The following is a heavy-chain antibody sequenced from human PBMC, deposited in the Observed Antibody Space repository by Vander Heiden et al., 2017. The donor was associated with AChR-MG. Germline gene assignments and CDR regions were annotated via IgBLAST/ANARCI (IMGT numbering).Heavy chain of an antibody. CDR3: ARASQYSSSFRDYYYYGMDV. V-gene: IGHV1-69*04. CDR1: GGTFSSYA. CDR2: IIPSLGIA. Sequence: QVQLVQSVAEVKKPGSSVKVSCKASGGTFSSYAINWVRTAPGQGLEWMGRIIPSLGIANYAQKFQGRVTITADKSTSTAYMELSSLRSEDTAVYYCARASQYSSSFRDYYYYGMDVWGQGTTVTVSS. J-gene: IGHJ6*02. D-gene: IGHD6-13*01.